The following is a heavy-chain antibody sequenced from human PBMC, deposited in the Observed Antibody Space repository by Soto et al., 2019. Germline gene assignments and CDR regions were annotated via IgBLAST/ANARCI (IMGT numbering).Heavy chain of an antibody. CDR3: TKGRGYYSGGSCYSDY. D-gene: IGHD2-15*01. V-gene: IGHV3-23*01. J-gene: IGHJ4*02. CDR1: GFTFSSYA. Sequence: EVQLLDSGGGLVPPGGSLRLSCAASGFTFSSYAMSWVRQAPGKGLEWVSTISGNGDSTYYADTVKGRFTISRDNSKKTLYLQMNSLRAEDTAVYYCTKGRGYYSGGSCYSDYWGQGTLVTVSS. CDR2: ISGNGDST.